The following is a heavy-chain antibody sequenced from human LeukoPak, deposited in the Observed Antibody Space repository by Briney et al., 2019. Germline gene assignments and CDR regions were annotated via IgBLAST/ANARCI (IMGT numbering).Heavy chain of an antibody. D-gene: IGHD3-22*01. CDR3: AKSPLVVITRNIFDY. J-gene: IGHJ4*02. CDR2: ISGSGGST. V-gene: IGHV3-23*01. CDR1: GFTFSSYA. Sequence: QPGGSLRLSCAASGFTFSSYAMSWVRQAPGKGLEWVSAISGSGGSTYYADSVKGRFTISRDNSKSTLYLQVNSLRAEDTAVYYCAKSPLVVITRNIFDYWGQGTLVTVSS.